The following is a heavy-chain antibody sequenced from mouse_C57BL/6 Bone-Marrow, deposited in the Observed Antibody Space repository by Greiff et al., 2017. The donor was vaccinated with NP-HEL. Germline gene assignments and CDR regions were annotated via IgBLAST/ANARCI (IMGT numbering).Heavy chain of an antibody. Sequence: QVHVKQPGAELVKPGASVKLSCKASGYTFTSYWMQWVKQRPGQGLEWIGEIDPSDSYTNYNQKFKGKATLTVDTSSSTAYMQLSSLTSEDSAVDYCAREGGYDLFAYWGQGTLVTVAA. CDR3: AREGGYDLFAY. V-gene: IGHV1-50*01. CDR1: GYTFTSYW. CDR2: IDPSDSYT. J-gene: IGHJ3*01. D-gene: IGHD2-2*01.